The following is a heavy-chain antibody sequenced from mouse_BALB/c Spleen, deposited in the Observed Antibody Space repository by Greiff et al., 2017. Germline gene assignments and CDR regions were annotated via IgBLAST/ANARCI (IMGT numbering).Heavy chain of an antibody. J-gene: IGHJ4*01. CDR2: ISYDGSN. Sequence: EVKLQESGPGLVKPSQSLSLTCSVTGYSITSGYYWNWIRQFPGNKLEWMGYISYDGSNNYNPSLKNRISITRDTSKNQFFLKLNSVTTEDTATYYCAREGAIYYYAMDYWGQGTSVTVSS. CDR3: AREGAIYYYAMDY. V-gene: IGHV3-6*02. CDR1: GYSITSGYY.